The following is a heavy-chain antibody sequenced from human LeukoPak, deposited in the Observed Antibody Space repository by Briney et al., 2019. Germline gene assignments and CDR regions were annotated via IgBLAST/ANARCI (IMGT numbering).Heavy chain of an antibody. CDR1: GGTFSSYA. CDR2: IIPIFGTA. V-gene: IGHV1-69*13. D-gene: IGHD1-1*01. CDR3: ATLAKLEPGIDFDY. Sequence: SVKVSCKASGGTFSSYAISWVRQAPGQGLEWMGGIIPIFGTANYAQKFQGRVTITADESTSTAYMELSSLRSEDTAVYYCATLAKLEPGIDFDYWGQGTLVTVSS. J-gene: IGHJ4*02.